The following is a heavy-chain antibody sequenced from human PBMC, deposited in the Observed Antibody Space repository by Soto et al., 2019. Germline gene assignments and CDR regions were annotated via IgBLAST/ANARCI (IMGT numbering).Heavy chain of an antibody. Sequence: QVQLVESGGGVVQPGRSLRLSCAASGFTFSSYGMHWVRQAPGKGLEWVAVIWYDGSNKYYADSVKGRFTISRDNSKNTLYLQMNSLRAEDTAVYYCARDDGQWLVRYYFDYWGQGTLVTVSS. CDR3: ARDDGQWLVRYYFDY. CDR1: GFTFSSYG. CDR2: IWYDGSNK. D-gene: IGHD6-19*01. J-gene: IGHJ4*02. V-gene: IGHV3-33*01.